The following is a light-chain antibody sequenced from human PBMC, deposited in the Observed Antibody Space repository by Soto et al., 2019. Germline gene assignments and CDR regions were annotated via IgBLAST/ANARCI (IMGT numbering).Light chain of an antibody. J-gene: IGLJ1*01. Sequence: QSALTQPASVSGSPGQSITISCTGTSSDVGGYNYVSWYQQHPGKAPKLMIYEVSNRPSGVSNRFSGSKSGNTASLTISGLQAEQDSDYYCSSYTSSSIDNVFGTGTKLTVL. V-gene: IGLV2-14*01. CDR3: SSYTSSSIDNV. CDR2: EVS. CDR1: SSDVGGYNY.